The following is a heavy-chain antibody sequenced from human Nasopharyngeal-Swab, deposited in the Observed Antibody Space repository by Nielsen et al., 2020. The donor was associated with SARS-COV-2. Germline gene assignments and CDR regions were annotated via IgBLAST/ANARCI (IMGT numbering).Heavy chain of an antibody. V-gene: IGHV4-39*01. Sequence: RQAPGKGLEWIGSIYYSGSTYYNPSLKSRVTISVDTSKNQFSLKPSSVTAADTAVYYCATERAIAVAGTFGAKFDYWGQGTLVTVSS. J-gene: IGHJ4*02. D-gene: IGHD6-19*01. CDR2: IYYSGST. CDR3: ATERAIAVAGTFGAKFDY.